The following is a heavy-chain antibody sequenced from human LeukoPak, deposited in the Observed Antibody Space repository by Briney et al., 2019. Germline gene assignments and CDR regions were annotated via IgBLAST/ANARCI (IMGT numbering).Heavy chain of an antibody. V-gene: IGHV4-39*01. CDR1: GGSISSSHYY. Sequence: SETLSLTCTVSGGSISSSHYYWGWTRQSPGKGLEWIGSIYYSGTTYYNPSLENRVTISDDTSKNRFSLMLTSLTAADTAVYYCARQSSDYYYYYIDVWGEGTTVIVSS. CDR3: ARQSSDYYYYYIDV. J-gene: IGHJ6*03. CDR2: IYYSGTT.